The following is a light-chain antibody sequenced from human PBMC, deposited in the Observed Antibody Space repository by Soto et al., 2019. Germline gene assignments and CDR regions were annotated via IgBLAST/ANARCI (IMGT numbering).Light chain of an antibody. CDR2: GAS. CDR3: QQYSSSPLT. J-gene: IGKJ4*01. CDR1: QSVRSSH. Sequence: EIVLTEAPGTLSLSPGERAALSCWNSQSVRSSHLAWYHQKPGQAPRLLIYGASSRATGIPDRFSGSGSGTDFTLTISRLEPEDFAVYHCQQYSSSPLTFGGGTKVDIK. V-gene: IGKV3-20*01.